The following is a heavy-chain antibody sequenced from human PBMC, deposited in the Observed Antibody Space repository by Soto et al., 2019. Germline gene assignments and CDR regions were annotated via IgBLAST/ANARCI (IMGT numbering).Heavy chain of an antibody. CDR2: ITSDTKTI. CDR1: GFTFSVYS. V-gene: IGHV3-48*02. D-gene: IGHD6-19*01. CDR3: ARSVEGHFDY. J-gene: IGHJ4*02. Sequence: EVQLVESGGALVQRGGSLRLSCVASGFTFSVYSMNWVRQAPGKGLEWFSYITSDTKTIKYTDSVTGRFTISRDNAKNSVYLQMNSLRDEDTAVYYCARSVEGHFDYWGQGTVVTVSS.